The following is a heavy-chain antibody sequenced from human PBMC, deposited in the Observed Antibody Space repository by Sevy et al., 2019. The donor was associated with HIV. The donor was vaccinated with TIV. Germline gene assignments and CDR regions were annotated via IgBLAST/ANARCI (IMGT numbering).Heavy chain of an antibody. V-gene: IGHV3-7*01. CDR3: ARDSQGYGAYHY. Sequence: GGSLRLSCAASGFTFSGYWMTWVRQAPGKGLEWVANIKEDGSAEYYVDSVKGRFTISRDNAKNSLFLQLNSLRVEDTALYYCARDSQGYGAYHYLGQGTLVTFSS. D-gene: IGHD5-18*01. CDR2: IKEDGSAE. CDR1: GFTFSGYW. J-gene: IGHJ4*02.